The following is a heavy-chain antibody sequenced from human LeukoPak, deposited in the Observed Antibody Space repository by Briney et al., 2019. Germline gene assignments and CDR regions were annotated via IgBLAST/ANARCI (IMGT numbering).Heavy chain of an antibody. J-gene: IGHJ4*02. V-gene: IGHV4-39*01. Sequence: PSETLSLTCTVSGGSVSSSSYYWGWIRQPPGKGLEWIGSVYYSGSTYYNPSLKSRVTISVDTSKNQFSLKMSSVTAADTTLFYCAGHRGGSSPSVFDSWGQGTLVTVSS. CDR1: GGSVSSSSYY. CDR2: VYYSGST. D-gene: IGHD2-15*01. CDR3: AGHRGGSSPSVFDS.